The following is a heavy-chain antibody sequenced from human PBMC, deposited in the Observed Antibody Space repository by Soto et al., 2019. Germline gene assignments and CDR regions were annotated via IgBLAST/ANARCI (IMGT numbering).Heavy chain of an antibody. CDR2: IYYSGST. J-gene: IGHJ4*02. CDR3: ARHRYSYGVYYFDY. CDR1: GGSISNYY. V-gene: IGHV4-59*08. D-gene: IGHD5-18*01. Sequence: SETLSLTCIVSGGSISNYYWSWIRQPPGKGLEWIGYIYYSGSTNYNPSLTSRVTISVDTSKNQFSLKLGSVTAADTAVYYCARHRYSYGVYYFDYWGQGTLVTVSS.